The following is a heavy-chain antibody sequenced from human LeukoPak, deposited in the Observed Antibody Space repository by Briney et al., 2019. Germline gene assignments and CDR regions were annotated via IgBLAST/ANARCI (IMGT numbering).Heavy chain of an antibody. CDR2: ISAYNGKT. Sequence: ASVKVSCKASGYTFTSFGISWVRQAPGQGLEWMGWISAYNGKTNYAQKFQGRVTMTRDTSTGTAYLELSSLRSEDSAVYYCVRTPPNWGADFWGQGTLVTVSS. V-gene: IGHV1-18*01. CDR1: GYTFTSFG. D-gene: IGHD7-27*01. J-gene: IGHJ4*02. CDR3: VRTPPNWGADF.